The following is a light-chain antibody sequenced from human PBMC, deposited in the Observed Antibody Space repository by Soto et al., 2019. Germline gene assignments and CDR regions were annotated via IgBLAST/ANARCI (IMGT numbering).Light chain of an antibody. CDR3: QSYDSTLSARYV. CDR2: ANI. V-gene: IGLV1-40*01. Sequence: QSVLTQPPSVSGAPGQRVTISCTGSSSNIGANYDVHWYQQRPGTAPKLLIFANINRPSGVPDRFSGSKSGTSASLVITGLQAEDEGDYYCQSYDSTLSARYVFGTGTKLTVL. CDR1: SSNIGANYD. J-gene: IGLJ1*01.